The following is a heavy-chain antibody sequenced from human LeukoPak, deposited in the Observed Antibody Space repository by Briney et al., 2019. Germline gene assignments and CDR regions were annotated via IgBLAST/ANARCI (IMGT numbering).Heavy chain of an antibody. CDR2: INSSSGVT. CDR3: ATAGTPAVSY. D-gene: IGHD2-2*01. V-gene: IGHV1-2*02. Sequence: ASVKVSCKASGYSFTDYYMHWVRQAPGQGLEWMGWINSSSGVTNYAQIFQGRVTMTRDTSISTAYMELSRLASDDTAVYYCATAGTPAVSYWGQGTLVTVSS. CDR1: GYSFTDYY. J-gene: IGHJ4*02.